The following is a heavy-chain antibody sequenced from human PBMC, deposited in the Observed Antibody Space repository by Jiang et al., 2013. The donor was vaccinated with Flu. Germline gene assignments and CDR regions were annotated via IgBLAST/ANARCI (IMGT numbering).Heavy chain of an antibody. CDR2: IIPIFGTA. V-gene: IGHV1-69*01. J-gene: IGHJ3*02. CDR3: ASPLNYYDSSGYYSSSAFDI. D-gene: IGHD3-22*01. Sequence: QLVESGAEVKKPGSSVKVSCKASGGTFSSYAISWVRQAPGQGLEWMGGIIPIFGTANYAQKFQGRVTITADESTSTAYMELSSLRSEDTAVYYCASPLNYYDSSGYYSSSAFDIWGQGTMVTVSS. CDR1: GGTFSSYA.